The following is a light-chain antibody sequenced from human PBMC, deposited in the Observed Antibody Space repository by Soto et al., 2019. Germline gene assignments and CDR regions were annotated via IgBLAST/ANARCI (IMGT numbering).Light chain of an antibody. J-gene: IGKJ1*01. V-gene: IGKV3-15*01. Sequence: EILMTQSQPTLSVSPGERAILSCRASQDIGTNLVWYQQQLGQAPRLLLYSASTRATGVPARFSGSRSGTDFTLAVSSLRSEDFAVCYCQQYYNWPPWTFGRGTKVEIK. CDR2: SAS. CDR1: QDIGTN. CDR3: QQYYNWPPWT.